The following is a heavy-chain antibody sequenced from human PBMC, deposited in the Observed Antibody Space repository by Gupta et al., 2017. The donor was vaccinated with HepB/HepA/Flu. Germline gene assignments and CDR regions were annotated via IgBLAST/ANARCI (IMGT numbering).Heavy chain of an antibody. Sequence: EVQLVESGGGLVKPGGSFRLSCAASGFTFTNAWMCWVRQAPGKGLEWVGRIRSKTTGGTTDYAAPVKGRFTISRDDSRDTLYLQMDSLKIEDTAVYYCGTDIYKWGQGTLVTVSS. CDR1: GFTFTNAW. D-gene: IGHD1-1*01. V-gene: IGHV3-15*01. CDR2: IRSKTTGGTT. J-gene: IGHJ4*02. CDR3: GTDIYK.